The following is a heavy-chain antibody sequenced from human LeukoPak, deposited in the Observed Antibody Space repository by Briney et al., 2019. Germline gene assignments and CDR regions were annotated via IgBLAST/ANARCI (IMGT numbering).Heavy chain of an antibody. Sequence: TLSLTRSVSGDSIRTNNYFWGWIRQPPGKGLEWIGYIYYSGSTFYNPSLKSRLTISVDTSKNQFSLKLSSVTAADTAVYYSARGSYGSGSYYTDSLDVWGQGITVTVSS. J-gene: IGHJ6*02. CDR1: GDSIRTNNYF. CDR3: ARGSYGSGSYYTDSLDV. D-gene: IGHD3-10*01. V-gene: IGHV4-30-4*08. CDR2: IYYSGST.